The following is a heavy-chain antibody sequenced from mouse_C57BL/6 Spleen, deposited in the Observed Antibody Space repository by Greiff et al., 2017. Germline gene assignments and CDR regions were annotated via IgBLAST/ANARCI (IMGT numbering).Heavy chain of an antibody. V-gene: IGHV3-8*01. Sequence: EVKLMESGPGLANPSQTLSLPCSVPGYSITSDYWNWIRKFPGNKLEYMGDISYSGSTYYNPSLKSRISITRDTSKNQYYLQLNSVTTEDTATYCWARGPSYGYFDDWGKGTTVTVSS. D-gene: IGHD2-10*02. CDR3: ARGPSYGYFDD. CDR1: GYSITSDY. CDR2: ISYSGST. J-gene: IGHJ1*03.